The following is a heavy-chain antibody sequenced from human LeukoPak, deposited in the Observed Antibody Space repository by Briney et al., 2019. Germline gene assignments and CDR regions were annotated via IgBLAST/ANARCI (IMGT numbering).Heavy chain of an antibody. Sequence: ASVKVSCKASGYTFTGYYMHWVRQAPGQGLEWMGWISAYNGNTNYAQKLQGRVTMTTDTSTSTAYMELRSLRSDDTAVYYCARDNERGVTTYFDYWGQGTLVTVSS. V-gene: IGHV1-18*04. CDR3: ARDNERGVTTYFDY. CDR1: GYTFTGYY. CDR2: ISAYNGNT. J-gene: IGHJ4*02. D-gene: IGHD4-17*01.